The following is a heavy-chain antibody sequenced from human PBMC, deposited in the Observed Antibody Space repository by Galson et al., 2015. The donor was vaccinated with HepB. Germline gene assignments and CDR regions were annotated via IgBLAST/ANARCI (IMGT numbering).Heavy chain of an antibody. CDR2: IRAGSSII. Sequence: SLRLSCAASGFTFSTYAMNWVRQAPGKGLESISYIRAGSSIISYADSVKGRFTISRDDARSSLYLEMNSLRDEDTAVYYCARDHDWAIDISGQGTLVTVSP. CDR1: GFTFSTYA. V-gene: IGHV3-48*02. D-gene: IGHD2-21*01. J-gene: IGHJ3*02. CDR3: ARDHDWAIDI.